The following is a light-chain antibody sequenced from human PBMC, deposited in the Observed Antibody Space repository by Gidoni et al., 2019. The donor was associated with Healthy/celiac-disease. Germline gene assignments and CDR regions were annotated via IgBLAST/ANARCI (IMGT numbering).Light chain of an antibody. CDR3: QQSYSTST. J-gene: IGKJ3*01. CDR1: QSISSY. CDR2: AAS. V-gene: IGKV1-39*01. Sequence: DIQMTQSPSSLSASVGARVTITCRASQSISSYLNCYQQKPGKAPKLLTYAASSLQSAVPSRCSGSGSGTDFTLTISSLQPEDFATYYCQQSYSTSTFGPGTKVDIK.